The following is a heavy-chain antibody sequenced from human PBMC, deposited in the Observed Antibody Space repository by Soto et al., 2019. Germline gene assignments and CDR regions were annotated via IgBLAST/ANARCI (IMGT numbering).Heavy chain of an antibody. J-gene: IGHJ5*02. CDR2: IYHSGST. V-gene: IGHV4-4*02. CDR1: AGSISTTNW. Sequence: QVQLQESGPGLVRPSGTLSLTCAVSAGSISTTNWWSWVRQPPGKGLEGIGEIYHSGSTNYNPSLGRRVTLTVDKSKNQFSLKLSSVTAADTAVYYCARIQALNWFDPWGQGILVTVSS. CDR3: ARIQALNWFDP.